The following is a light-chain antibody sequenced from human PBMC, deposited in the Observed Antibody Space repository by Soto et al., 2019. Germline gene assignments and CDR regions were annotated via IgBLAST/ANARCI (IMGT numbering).Light chain of an antibody. CDR1: QSISTW. CDR3: QQYNTCPLT. J-gene: IGKJ4*02. CDR2: NAS. V-gene: IGKV1-5*03. Sequence: DIQMTQSPSTLSASVGDRVTLTCRASQSISTWLAWYQQKPGKAPKLLIYNASSLEGGVPSRFGGSGSGTLFNITISSLHTDDFATYYCQQYNTCPLTFGGGTPVDIK.